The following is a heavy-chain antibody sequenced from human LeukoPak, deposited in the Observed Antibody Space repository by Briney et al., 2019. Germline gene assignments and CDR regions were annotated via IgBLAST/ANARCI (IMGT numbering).Heavy chain of an antibody. CDR3: ARGSTSDWPLDH. CDR2: IDAGNGDT. V-gene: IGHV1-3*01. Sequence: GASVKVSCKASAYTFTSYAMHWVRQAPGQRLEWMGWIDAGNGDTRYSQKFQGRVTITRDTSASTAYIELRSLRSEDTAMYYCARGSTSDWPLDHWGQETLVTISS. CDR1: AYTFTSYA. J-gene: IGHJ4*02. D-gene: IGHD2-2*01.